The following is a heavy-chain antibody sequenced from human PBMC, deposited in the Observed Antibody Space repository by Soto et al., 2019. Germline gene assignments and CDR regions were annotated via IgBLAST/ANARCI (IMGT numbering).Heavy chain of an antibody. CDR1: GGSISSGGYY. V-gene: IGHV4-31*03. D-gene: IGHD3-22*01. J-gene: IGHJ4*02. CDR2: IYYSGST. CDR3: ARVEYYYDSSGYYQPHFDY. Sequence: SSETLSPPCTVSGGSISSGGYYWSWVRQHPGKGLEWIGYIYYSGSTYYNPSLKSRVTISVDTSKNQFSLKLSSVTAADTAVYYCARVEYYYDSSGYYQPHFDYWGQGTLVTVSS.